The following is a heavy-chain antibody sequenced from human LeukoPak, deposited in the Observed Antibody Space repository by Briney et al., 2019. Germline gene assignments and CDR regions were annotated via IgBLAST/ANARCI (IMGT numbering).Heavy chain of an antibody. CDR3: AYPGRYCSSTSCYGMDV. J-gene: IGHJ6*02. V-gene: IGHV4-34*01. CDR1: GVSISSYY. Sequence: SETLSLTCTVSGVSISSYYWSWIRQPPGKGLEWIGEINHSGSTNYNPSLKSRVTISVDTSKNQFSLKLSSVTAADTAVYYCAYPGRYCSSTSCYGMDVWGQGTTVTVSS. CDR2: INHSGST. D-gene: IGHD2-2*01.